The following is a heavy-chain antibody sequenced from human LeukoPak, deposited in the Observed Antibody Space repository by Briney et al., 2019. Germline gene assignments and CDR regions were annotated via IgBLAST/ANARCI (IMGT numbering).Heavy chain of an antibody. CDR1: GFTFSSYS. CDR2: ISSSSSYI. D-gene: IGHD3-9*01. J-gene: IGHJ4*02. V-gene: IGHV3-21*01. CDR3: ASGYYYILIPPRY. Sequence: GESLRLSCAASGFTFSSYSMKWVRQVPGKGLEWVSSISSSSSYISYADSVKGRFTISRDNAKNSLYLQMNSLRAEDTAVYYCASGYYYILIPPRYWGQGTLVTVTS.